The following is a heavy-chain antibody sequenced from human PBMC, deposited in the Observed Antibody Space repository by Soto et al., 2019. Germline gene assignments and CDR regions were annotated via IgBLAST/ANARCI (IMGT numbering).Heavy chain of an antibody. CDR2: IIPIFGTA. V-gene: IGHV1-69*12. CDR1: GGTFSSYA. Sequence: QVQLVQSGAEVKKPGSSVKVSCKASGGTFSSYAISWVRQAPGQGLEWMGGIIPIFGTANYAQKLQGRVTITADESTSTAYMELSILRSEYTAVYYCAREGGSGNYRYYAMDVWGQGTTVTVSS. D-gene: IGHD3-10*01. J-gene: IGHJ6*02. CDR3: AREGGSGNYRYYAMDV.